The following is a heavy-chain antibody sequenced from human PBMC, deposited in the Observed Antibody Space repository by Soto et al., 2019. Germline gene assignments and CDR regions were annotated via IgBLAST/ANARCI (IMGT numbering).Heavy chain of an antibody. J-gene: IGHJ4*02. CDR2: IWYDGSNK. CDR3: ARDPGSSWYCLDY. CDR1: GFTFSSYG. V-gene: IGHV3-33*01. D-gene: IGHD6-13*01. Sequence: GGSLRLSCAASGFTFSSYGMHWVRQAPGKGLEWVAVIWYDGSNKYYADSVKGRFTISRDNSKNTLYLQMNSLRAEDTAVYYCARDPGSSWYCLDYWGQGTLVTVSS.